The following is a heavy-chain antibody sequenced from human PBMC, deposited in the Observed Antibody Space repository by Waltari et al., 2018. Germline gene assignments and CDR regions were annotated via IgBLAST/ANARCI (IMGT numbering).Heavy chain of an antibody. CDR3: AKEGTYYDFWSGYTYYYYGMDV. D-gene: IGHD3-3*01. CDR2: ISGSGGST. CDR1: GFTFSSYA. V-gene: IGHV3-23*01. Sequence: EVQLLESGGGLVQPGGSLRLSCAASGFTFSSYAMSWVRQAPGKGLEWVSAISGSGGSTYYADSVKGRFTISRDNSKNTLYLQMNSLRAEDTAVYYCAKEGTYYDFWSGYTYYYYGMDVWGQGTTVTVSS. J-gene: IGHJ6*02.